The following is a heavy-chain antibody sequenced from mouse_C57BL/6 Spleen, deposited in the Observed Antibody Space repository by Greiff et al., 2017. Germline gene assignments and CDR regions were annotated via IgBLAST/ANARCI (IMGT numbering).Heavy chain of an antibody. CDR3: ARSGSNDAWWYFDV. CDR1: GYSFTDYN. V-gene: IGHV1-39*01. D-gene: IGHD2-12*01. J-gene: IGHJ1*03. Sequence: VHVKQSGPELVKPGASVKISCKASGYSFTDYNMNWVKQSNGKSLEWIGVINPNYGTTSYNQKFKGKATLTVDQSSSTAYMQLNSLTSEDSAVYDCARSGSNDAWWYFDVWGTGTTVTVSS. CDR2: INPNYGTT.